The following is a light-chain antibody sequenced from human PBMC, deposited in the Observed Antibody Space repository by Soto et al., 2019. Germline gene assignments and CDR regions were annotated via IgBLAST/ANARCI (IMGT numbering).Light chain of an antibody. CDR2: VAS. Sequence: DIQMTQSPSSLSASVGDRVTLTCRASQVINNDLGWYQQKPGKAPKRLISVASSLEGGVPSRFSGSGSATEFTLTISSLQPEDFATYYCAQYNSHPYTFGQGTNLEI. V-gene: IGKV1-17*01. CDR3: AQYNSHPYT. CDR1: QVINND. J-gene: IGKJ2*01.